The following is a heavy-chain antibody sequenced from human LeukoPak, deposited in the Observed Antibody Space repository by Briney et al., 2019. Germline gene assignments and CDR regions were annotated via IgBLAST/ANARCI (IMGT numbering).Heavy chain of an antibody. CDR2: IYYRGNT. V-gene: IGHV4-38-2*02. CDR3: ARLGSHIWGSYRYYFDS. Sequence: SETLSLTCTVSGYSISSGYYWGWIRQSQGKGLEWIGGIYYRGNTYYNPSLKSRATISVDQSKNQFSLRLSSVTAADTALYYCARLGSHIWGSYRYYFDSWGQGTLVIVSS. CDR1: GYSISSGYY. D-gene: IGHD3-16*02. J-gene: IGHJ4*02.